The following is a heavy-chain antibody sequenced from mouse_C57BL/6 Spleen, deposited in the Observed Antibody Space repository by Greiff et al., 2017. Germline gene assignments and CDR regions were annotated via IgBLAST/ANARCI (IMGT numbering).Heavy chain of an antibody. Sequence: EVQGVESGGGLVKPGGSLKLSCAASGFTFSSYTMSWVRQTPEKRLEWVATISGGGGNTYYPDSVKGRFTISRDNAKNTLYLQMSSLRSEDTALYYGARQREGYYFDYWGQGTTLTVSS. CDR2: ISGGGGNT. CDR1: GFTFSSYT. J-gene: IGHJ2*01. V-gene: IGHV5-9*01. CDR3: ARQREGYYFDY.